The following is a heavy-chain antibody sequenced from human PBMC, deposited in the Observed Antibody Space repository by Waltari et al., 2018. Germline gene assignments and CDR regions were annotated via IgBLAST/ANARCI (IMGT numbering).Heavy chain of an antibody. CDR3: ARGGWSLDN. CDR2: IPYTGNT. CDR1: GGSISNYY. V-gene: IGHV4-59*01. J-gene: IGHJ4*02. D-gene: IGHD6-19*01. Sequence: QVQLQESGPGLVKPSETLSLICSVSGGSISNYYWTWVRQFPGKGLEWIGYIPYTGNTNYNPSLTSRLTISVDTSKNQFSLNLNSVTAADTAVYYCARGGWSLDNWGRGTLVTVSS.